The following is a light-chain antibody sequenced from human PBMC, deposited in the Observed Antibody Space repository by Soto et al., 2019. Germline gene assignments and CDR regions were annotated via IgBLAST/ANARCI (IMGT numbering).Light chain of an antibody. CDR1: QSVLYPPNNKNY. J-gene: IGKJ2*01. Sequence: DIVMTQSPESLAVSLGERAPINCKSSQSVLYPPNNKNYLTWYQQKPGQPPKVLINWASNREFGVPDRFSGSGAGTDFTLTISSLQAEDVAVYYCQQDFSVPTFGQGTKLEIK. V-gene: IGKV4-1*01. CDR2: WAS. CDR3: QQDFSVPT.